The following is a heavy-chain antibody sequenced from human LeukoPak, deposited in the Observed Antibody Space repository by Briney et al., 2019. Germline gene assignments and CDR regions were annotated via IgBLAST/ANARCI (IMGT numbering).Heavy chain of an antibody. D-gene: IGHD2-2*01. J-gene: IGHJ6*04. CDR2: TYYSGST. CDR1: GGSVSSGSYY. Sequence: SETLSLTCTVSGGSVSSGSYYWGWIRQPPGKGLEGIGYTYYSGSTNYNPSLKSRVTISVDTSKNQFSLKLSSVTAADTAVYYCAREAPLLPAAAPRPGYYYGMDVWGKGTTVTVSS. CDR3: AREAPLLPAAAPRPGYYYGMDV. V-gene: IGHV4-61*01.